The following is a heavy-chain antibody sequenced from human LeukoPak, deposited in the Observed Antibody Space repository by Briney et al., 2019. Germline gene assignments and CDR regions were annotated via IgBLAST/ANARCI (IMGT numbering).Heavy chain of an antibody. CDR1: GYTFSELS. D-gene: IGHD3-3*01. J-gene: IGHJ5*02. CDR2: INPSGGST. CDR3: ARGFLEWLGWFDP. V-gene: IGHV1-46*01. Sequence: ASVKVSCKVYGYTFSELSFHWVRQAPGQGLEWMGIINPSGGSTSYAQKFQGRVTMTRDMSTSTVYMELSSLRSEDTAVYYCARGFLEWLGWFDPWGQGTLVTVSS.